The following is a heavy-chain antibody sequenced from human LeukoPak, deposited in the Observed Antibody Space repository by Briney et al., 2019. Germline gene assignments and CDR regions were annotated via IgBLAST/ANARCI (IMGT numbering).Heavy chain of an antibody. V-gene: IGHV3-9*03. D-gene: IGHD6-19*01. Sequence: GRSLRLSCAASGFTFDDYAMHWVRQAPGKGLEWVSGISWNSGSIGYADSVKGRFTISRDNAKNSLYLQMNSLRAEDMALYYCAKGNQQWLAYDAFDIWGQGTVVTVSS. J-gene: IGHJ3*02. CDR3: AKGNQQWLAYDAFDI. CDR1: GFTFDDYA. CDR2: ISWNSGSI.